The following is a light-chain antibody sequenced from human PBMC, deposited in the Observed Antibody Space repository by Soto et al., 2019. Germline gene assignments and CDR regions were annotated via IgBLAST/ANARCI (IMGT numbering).Light chain of an antibody. V-gene: IGLV2-23*01. CDR3: GSHRSGKRFI. CDR1: STDIGSYNL. J-gene: IGLJ2*01. CDR2: ETT. Sequence: QSALTQPASVSGSPGQSVTIFCTGTSTDIGSYNLVSWYQQPPGKAPRLLIYETTKRPSGVSNRFSGSKSGNAAAPTISGLQDEDEAEYNSGSHRSGKRFIFGGGTKLTVL.